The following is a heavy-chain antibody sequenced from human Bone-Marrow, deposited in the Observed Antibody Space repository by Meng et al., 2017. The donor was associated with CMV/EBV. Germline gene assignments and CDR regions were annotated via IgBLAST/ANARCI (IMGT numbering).Heavy chain of an antibody. V-gene: IGHV3-23*01. CDR1: GFTFSSYA. Sequence: GESLKISCAASGFTFSSYAMSWVRQAPGKGLEWVSAISGSGGGTYYRDSVKGRFTISRDNSENILYLQINNLRVDDTAVYYCAQDRDRTYSKAYWGPGKLVNVSS. CDR3: AQDRDRTYSKAY. D-gene: IGHD2-15*01. CDR2: ISGSGGGT. J-gene: IGHJ4*02.